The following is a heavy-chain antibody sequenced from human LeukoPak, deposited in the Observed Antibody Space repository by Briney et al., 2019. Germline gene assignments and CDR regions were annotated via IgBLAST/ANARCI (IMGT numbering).Heavy chain of an antibody. CDR2: INPNSGGT. J-gene: IGHJ3*02. D-gene: IGHD3-9*01. CDR3: GRDREGYYDILTGYYGVGAFDI. CDR1: GYTFTGYY. V-gene: IGHV1-2*02. Sequence: ASVKVSCKASGYTFTGYYMHWVRQAPGQGLEWMGGINPNSGGTNYAQKFQGRVTMTRDTSISTAYMELSRLRSDDTAVYYCGRDREGYYDILTGYYGVGAFDIWGQGTMVTVSS.